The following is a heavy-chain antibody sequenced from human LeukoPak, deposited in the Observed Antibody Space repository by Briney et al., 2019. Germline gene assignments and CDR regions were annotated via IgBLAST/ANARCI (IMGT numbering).Heavy chain of an antibody. CDR1: GFTLNSYW. J-gene: IGHJ4*02. V-gene: IGHV3-74*01. CDR3: ARDDYFDY. Sequence: GGSLRLSCAASGFTLNSYWMQWVRQVPGKGLVWVSRINSDGSNRSYADSVKGRFIMSRDNAKNTLYLQMNSLRVEDTAVYYCARDDYFDYWGQGTLVTVSS. CDR2: INSDGSNR.